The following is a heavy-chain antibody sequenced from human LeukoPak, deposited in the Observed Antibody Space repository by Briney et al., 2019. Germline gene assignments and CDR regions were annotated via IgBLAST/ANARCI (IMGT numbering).Heavy chain of an antibody. J-gene: IGHJ4*02. CDR3: ARGGLYYDTSAYYYMNY. CDR1: GFTFSTYN. CDR2: ITTAGSVT. V-gene: IGHV3-48*01. Sequence: GGSLRLSCAASGFTFSTYNMHWVRQAPGKGLEWISYITTAGSVTFYADSVKGRFTISRDEAKNSLYLQMDSLRAEDTAFYYCARGGLYYDTSAYYYMNYWGQGTLVTVSS. D-gene: IGHD3-22*01.